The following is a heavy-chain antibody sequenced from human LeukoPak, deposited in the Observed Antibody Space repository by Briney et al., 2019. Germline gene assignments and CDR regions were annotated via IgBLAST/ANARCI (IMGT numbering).Heavy chain of an antibody. V-gene: IGHV3-15*01. CDR2: IKSKTDGGTT. CDR1: GFTFSNAW. Sequence: GGSLRLSCAASGFTFSNAWMSWVRQAPGKGLEWVGRIKSKTDGGTTDYAAPVKGRFTISRDDSKDTLYLQMNSLKTEDTAVYYCTTDRPSTYYDYVWGSYRNGFDYWGQGTLVTVSS. CDR3: TTDRPSTYYDYVWGSYRNGFDY. D-gene: IGHD3-16*02. J-gene: IGHJ4*02.